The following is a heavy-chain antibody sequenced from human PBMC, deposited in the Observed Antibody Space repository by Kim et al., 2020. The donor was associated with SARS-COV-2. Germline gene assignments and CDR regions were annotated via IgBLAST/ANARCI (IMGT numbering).Heavy chain of an antibody. CDR1: GGSISSYY. CDR2: IYTSGST. D-gene: IGHD2-2*01. V-gene: IGHV4-4*07. CDR3: ARVRVVPAAGGYYFDY. Sequence: SETLSLTCTVSGGSISSYYWSWIRQPAGKGLEWIGRIYTSGSTNYNPSLKSRVTMSVDTSKNQFSLKLSSVTAADTAVYYCARVRVVPAAGGYYFDYWGQGTLVTVSS. J-gene: IGHJ4*02.